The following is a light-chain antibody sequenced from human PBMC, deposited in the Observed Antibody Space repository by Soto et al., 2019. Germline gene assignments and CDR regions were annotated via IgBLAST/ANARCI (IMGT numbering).Light chain of an antibody. J-gene: IGKJ5*01. Sequence: EIVLTQSPATLSLSPGERVTLSCRASQSVSSYLAWYQQTPGQAPRLLIHDASNRATGVPVRFSGSGSGSDFTLTISSPEPADFGVYYCQQRTYSPRTFGQGTRLEIK. V-gene: IGKV3-11*01. CDR1: QSVSSY. CDR3: QQRTYSPRT. CDR2: DAS.